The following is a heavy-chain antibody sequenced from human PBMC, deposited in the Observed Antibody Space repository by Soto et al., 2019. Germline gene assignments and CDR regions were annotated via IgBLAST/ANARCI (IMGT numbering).Heavy chain of an antibody. Sequence: QVQLVESGGGVVQPGRSLRLSCAASGFTFSSYGMHWVRQVPGKGLEWVAVIWYDGSNKYYADSVKGRFTISRDNSKNTLYLQMNSLRAEDTAVYYCARDEVAGGFDPWGQGTLVTVSS. CDR2: IWYDGSNK. V-gene: IGHV3-33*01. D-gene: IGHD6-19*01. CDR1: GFTFSSYG. CDR3: ARDEVAGGFDP. J-gene: IGHJ5*02.